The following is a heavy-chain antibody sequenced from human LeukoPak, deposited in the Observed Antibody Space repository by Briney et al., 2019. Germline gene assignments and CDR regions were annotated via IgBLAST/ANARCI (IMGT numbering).Heavy chain of an antibody. CDR1: GYTFTSYG. CDR2: ISAYNGNT. CDR3: ARAPRGYYPYYFDY. J-gene: IGHJ4*02. D-gene: IGHD3-22*01. Sequence: ASVKVSCKASGYTFTSYGISWVRQAPGQGLEWMGWISAYNGNTNYAQKLQGRVTMTTDTSTSTAYMELRSLRSDDTAVYYRARAPRGYYPYYFDYWGQGTLVTVSS. V-gene: IGHV1-18*01.